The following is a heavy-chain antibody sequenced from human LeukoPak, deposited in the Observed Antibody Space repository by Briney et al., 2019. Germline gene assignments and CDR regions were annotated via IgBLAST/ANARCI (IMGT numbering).Heavy chain of an antibody. CDR1: GFTFSTYM. D-gene: IGHD1-1*01. J-gene: IGHJ4*02. CDR3: VRELAY. CDR2: ISSDSGAI. V-gene: IGHV3-48*01. Sequence: GGSLRPSRAASGFTFSTYMMNWVRQAPGKGLEWLSYISSDSGAIYYADSVQGRFTISRDNAQKSLYLQMNSLRVEDTAVYYCVRELAYWGQGALVTVSS.